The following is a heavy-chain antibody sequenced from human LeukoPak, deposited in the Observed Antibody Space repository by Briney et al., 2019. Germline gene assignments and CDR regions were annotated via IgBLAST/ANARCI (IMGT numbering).Heavy chain of an antibody. CDR1: GFTFSSYW. Sequence: PVGSLRLSCAASGFTFSSYWMSWVRQAPGKGLEWVANIKQGGSEKYYVDSVKGRFTISRDNAKNSLYLQMNSLRAEDTAVYYCSRDFFAAAGPIYFDYWGQGTLVTVSS. J-gene: IGHJ4*02. CDR2: IKQGGSEK. CDR3: SRDFFAAAGPIYFDY. V-gene: IGHV3-7*01. D-gene: IGHD6-13*01.